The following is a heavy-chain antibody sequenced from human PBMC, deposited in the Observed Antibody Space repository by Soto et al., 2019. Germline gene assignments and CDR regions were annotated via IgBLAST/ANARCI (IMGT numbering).Heavy chain of an antibody. CDR2: ISGSGGST. CDR3: AKSRQQLVSDAFHI. V-gene: IGHV3-23*01. J-gene: IGHJ3*02. Sequence: EVQLLESGGGLVQPGGSLRLSCAASGLTFSSYAMSWVRQAPGKGLEWVSSISGSGGSTYYADSVKGRFTISRDNSMNTLYLQMHILRAEDTAVYYCAKSRQQLVSDAFHILVQGPMVTVSS. D-gene: IGHD6-13*01. CDR1: GLTFSSYA.